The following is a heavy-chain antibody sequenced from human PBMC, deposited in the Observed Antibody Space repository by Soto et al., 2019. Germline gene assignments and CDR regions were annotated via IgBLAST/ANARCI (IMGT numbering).Heavy chain of an antibody. J-gene: IGHJ5*02. D-gene: IGHD2-8*01. Sequence: QVQLVESGGGVVQPGRSLRLSCVASGFTLSNYDMHWVRQAPGKGLEWLAVLAQDGVRKYYVGSVKGRFTISRDNSKNTLYLQMNSLRDEDTTVFYCTRGLKGGLDPWGQGTLVTVSS. CDR3: TRGLKGGLDP. V-gene: IGHV3-30-3*01. CDR1: GFTLSNYD. CDR2: LAQDGVRK.